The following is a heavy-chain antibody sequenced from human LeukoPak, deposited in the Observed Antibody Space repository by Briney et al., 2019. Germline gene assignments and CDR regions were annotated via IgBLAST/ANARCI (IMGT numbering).Heavy chain of an antibody. V-gene: IGHV4-38-2*01. J-gene: IGHJ6*04. CDR3: ARSIYSRYSSSWQPAYYYGMDV. CDR2: IYHSGST. Sequence: SETLSLTCAVSGYSISSGYYWGWIRQPPGKGLEWIGSIYHSGSTYYSPSLKSRVTISVDTSKNQFSLKLSSVTAADTAVYYCARSIYSRYSSSWQPAYYYGMDVWGKGTTVTVSS. CDR1: GYSISSGYY. D-gene: IGHD6-13*01.